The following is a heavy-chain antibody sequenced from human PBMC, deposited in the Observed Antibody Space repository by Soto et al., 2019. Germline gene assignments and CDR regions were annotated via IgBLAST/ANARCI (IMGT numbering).Heavy chain of an antibody. CDR2: INSDGTKI. D-gene: IGHD5-12*01. V-gene: IGHV3-74*01. J-gene: IGHJ5*02. CDR1: GFTFNTYW. CDR3: ATVATNSYNWLDP. Sequence: EVQLVESGGILVQPGGSLRLSCAASGFTFNTYWMHWVRQAPGKGLVWVSRINSDGTKIDYADSVKGRFTISRDNAKNTVYLQMTSLRAEDTAVYYCATVATNSYNWLDPWGQGTLVTVSS.